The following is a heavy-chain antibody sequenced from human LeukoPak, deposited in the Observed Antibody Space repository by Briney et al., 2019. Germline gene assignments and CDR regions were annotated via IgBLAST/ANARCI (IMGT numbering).Heavy chain of an antibody. V-gene: IGHV3-66*01. D-gene: IGHD3-9*01. J-gene: IGHJ6*03. Sequence: PGGSLRLSCAASGFTVSSNYMSWVRQAPGKGLEWVSVIYSGGSTYYADSVKGRFTISRDNSKNTLYLQMNSLRAEDTAVYYCARDRGTLFEDYYYYYMDVWGKGTTVTISS. CDR2: IYSGGST. CDR3: ARDRGTLFEDYYYYYMDV. CDR1: GFTVSSNY.